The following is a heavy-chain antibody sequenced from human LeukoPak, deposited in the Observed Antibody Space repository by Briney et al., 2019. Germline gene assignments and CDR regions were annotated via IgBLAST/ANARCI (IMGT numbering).Heavy chain of an antibody. J-gene: IGHJ4*02. CDR2: ISTYNSHT. Sequence: ASVKVSCKASGYTFTSYGISWVRQAPGQGLEWMGWISTYNSHTNYARKVQGRVTMTTDTSTSTAYMELRSLRSDDTAVYFCAREGGRYCSGGSCYSSNGWYGGLNYWGRGTLVAVSS. CDR1: GYTFTSYG. D-gene: IGHD2-15*01. V-gene: IGHV1-18*01. CDR3: AREGGRYCSGGSCYSSNGWYGGLNY.